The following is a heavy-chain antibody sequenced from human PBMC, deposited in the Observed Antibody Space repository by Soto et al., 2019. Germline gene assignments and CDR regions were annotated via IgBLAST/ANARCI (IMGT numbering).Heavy chain of an antibody. V-gene: IGHV3-23*01. CDR1: GFTFSSAA. J-gene: IGHJ4*02. CDR3: AKSGPTNFFDY. CDR2: ISGGGRFT. D-gene: IGHD1-26*01. Sequence: GGSLRLSCVASGFTFSSAAMNWVRQAPGKGLEWVSGISGGGRFTYIADSVKGRFTISRDDSKNTVYLQMNSLRVEDTAIYFCAKSGPTNFFDYWDLGILVTVSS.